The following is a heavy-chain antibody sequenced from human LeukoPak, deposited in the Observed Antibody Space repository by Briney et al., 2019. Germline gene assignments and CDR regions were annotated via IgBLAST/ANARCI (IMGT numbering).Heavy chain of an antibody. CDR2: INGGASTT. V-gene: IGHV3-23*01. CDR1: GFTFASYA. D-gene: IGHD1-1*01. Sequence: GGSLRLSCAASGFTFASYAMTWVRQAPGKGLDYVSTINGGASTTYYADSVKGRFTISRDNSKNTLYLQMNSLRAEDTAVYYCAIGLINDWAALEYWGQGTLVTVSS. CDR3: AIGLINDWAALEY. J-gene: IGHJ4*02.